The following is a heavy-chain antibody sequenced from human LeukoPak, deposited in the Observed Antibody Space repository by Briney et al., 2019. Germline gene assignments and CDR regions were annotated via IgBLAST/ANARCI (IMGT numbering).Heavy chain of an antibody. CDR1: GFTFSSYA. Sequence: GGSLRLSCAASGFTFSSYAMHWVRQAPGKGLEYVSAISNNGGSTYYANSVKGRFTTSRDNSKNTLYLQMGSLRAEDMAVYYCAREVYYDSSGYYYGYWGQGTPVTVSS. J-gene: IGHJ4*02. CDR3: AREVYYDSSGYYYGY. CDR2: ISNNGGST. D-gene: IGHD3-22*01. V-gene: IGHV3-64*01.